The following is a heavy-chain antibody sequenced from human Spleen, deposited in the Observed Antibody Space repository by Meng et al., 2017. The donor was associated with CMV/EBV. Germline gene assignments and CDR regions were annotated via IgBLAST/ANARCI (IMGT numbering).Heavy chain of an antibody. Sequence: GGSLRLSCAASGFTFDDYVMHWVRQAPGKGLEWVSGISWNSGSIGYADSVKGRFTISRDNAKNSLYLQMNSLRAEDTAVYYCARDRSSSSGGYYGMDVWGQGTTVTVSS. CDR1: GFTFDDYV. V-gene: IGHV3-9*01. J-gene: IGHJ6*02. CDR3: ARDRSSSSGGYYGMDV. D-gene: IGHD6-6*01. CDR2: ISWNSGSI.